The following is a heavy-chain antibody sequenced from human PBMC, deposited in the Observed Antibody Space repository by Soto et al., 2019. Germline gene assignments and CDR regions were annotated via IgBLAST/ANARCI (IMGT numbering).Heavy chain of an antibody. CDR2: IYYSGST. CDR1: GGSISSYY. CDR3: ARFSGEYSSSPDSDY. D-gene: IGHD6-6*01. V-gene: IGHV4-59*01. Sequence: SETLSLTCTVSGGSISSYYWSWIRQPPGKGLEWIGYIYYSGSTNYNPSLKSRVTISVDTSKNQFALRLSSVTAADTAVYYCARFSGEYSSSPDSDYWGQGTLVTVSS. J-gene: IGHJ4*02.